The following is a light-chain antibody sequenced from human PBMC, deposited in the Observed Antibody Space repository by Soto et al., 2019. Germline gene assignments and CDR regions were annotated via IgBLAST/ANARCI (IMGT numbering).Light chain of an antibody. J-gene: IGLJ1*01. CDR1: SSDVGGYNA. CDR3: NSFRVNRLYV. CDR2: EVT. Sequence: QSALPQPASVSGSPGQTITISCTGTSSDVGGYNAVSWYQHRPGKAPKLIIYEVTHRPAGISDRFSASKSVNTASLTISVLQAEDEGDYYCNSFRVNRLYVFGTGTKVTVL. V-gene: IGLV2-14*01.